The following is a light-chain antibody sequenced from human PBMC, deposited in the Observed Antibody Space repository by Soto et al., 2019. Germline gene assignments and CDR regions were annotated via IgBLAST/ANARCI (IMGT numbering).Light chain of an antibody. CDR3: QQYGSSPPWT. CDR1: QSVSSSY. Sequence: EIVLTQSPGTLSLSPGERATLSCRASQSVSSSYLACYQQKPGQAPRLLIYGASSRATGIPDRFSGSGSGTDFTLTISRLEPEDFAVYYCQQYGSSPPWTFGHGTKVEIK. J-gene: IGKJ1*01. V-gene: IGKV3-20*01. CDR2: GAS.